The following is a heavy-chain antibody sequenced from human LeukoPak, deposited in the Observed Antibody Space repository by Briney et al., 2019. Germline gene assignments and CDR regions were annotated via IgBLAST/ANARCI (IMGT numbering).Heavy chain of an antibody. Sequence: GGSLRLSCAASGITFNDVWMNWVRQAPGKGLEWVGRIKRQTDGGTTDFAAPAKGRFTISRDDSKNTVHLQMNRLQTEDTAVYYCATGWATVTSLQAFDIWGKGTMVTVSS. V-gene: IGHV3-15*01. CDR1: GITFNDVW. CDR3: ATGWATVTSLQAFDI. J-gene: IGHJ3*02. CDR2: IKRQTDGGTT. D-gene: IGHD4-17*01.